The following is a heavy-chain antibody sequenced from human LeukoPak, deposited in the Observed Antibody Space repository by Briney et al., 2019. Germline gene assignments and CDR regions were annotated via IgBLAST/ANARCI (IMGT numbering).Heavy chain of an antibody. D-gene: IGHD3-10*01. CDR1: GFTFSSYS. Sequence: GGSLRLSCAASGFTFSSYSMNWVRQAPGKGLEWVSSISSSSYIYYADSVKGRFTISRDNAKNSLYLQMNSLRAEDTAVYYCARDFGSGSYDYYGMDVWGKGTTVTVSS. J-gene: IGHJ6*04. CDR3: ARDFGSGSYDYYGMDV. V-gene: IGHV3-21*01. CDR2: ISSSSYI.